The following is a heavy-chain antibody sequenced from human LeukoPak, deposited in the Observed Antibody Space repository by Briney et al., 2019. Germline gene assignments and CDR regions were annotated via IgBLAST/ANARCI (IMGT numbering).Heavy chain of an antibody. J-gene: IGHJ4*02. CDR3: AGDTPPGGDYYFDY. D-gene: IGHD3-16*01. Sequence: GGSLRLSCAASGFSFSTYGMYWVRQAPGKGLEWVALIWNAGTNTYYADSVKGRFTISRDNSKNTLYLQMNSLRAEDTAVYYYAGDTPPGGDYYFDYWGQGTLVIVSS. V-gene: IGHV3-33*01. CDR2: IWNAGTNT. CDR1: GFSFSTYG.